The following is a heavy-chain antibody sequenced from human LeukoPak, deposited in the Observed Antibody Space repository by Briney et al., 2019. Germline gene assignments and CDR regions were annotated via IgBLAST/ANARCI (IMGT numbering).Heavy chain of an antibody. CDR1: GGSIXSXXX. Sequence: SETLSLTXAVSGGSIXSXXXXXXVRQPXXKGLEWXGEIYHSGXXNXNPSLEXXXTXSVDKSKNQFSLKLSSVTAADTAVYYCARNFDYWGQGTLVTVSS. V-gene: IGHV4-4*02. J-gene: IGHJ4*02. CDR3: ARNFDY. CDR2: IYHSGXX.